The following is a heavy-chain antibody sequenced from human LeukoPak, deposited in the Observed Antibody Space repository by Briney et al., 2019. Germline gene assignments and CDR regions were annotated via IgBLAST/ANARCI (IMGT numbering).Heavy chain of an antibody. CDR3: ASMVVAATPDY. J-gene: IGHJ4*02. CDR1: GFTFSSYE. CDR2: ISSSGSTI. Sequence: GSLRLSCAASGFTFSSYEMNWVRQAPGKGLEWVSYISSSGSTIYYADSVKGRFTISRDNAKNSLYLQMNSLRAEDTAVYYCASMVVAATPDYWGQGTLVTVSS. D-gene: IGHD2-15*01. V-gene: IGHV3-48*03.